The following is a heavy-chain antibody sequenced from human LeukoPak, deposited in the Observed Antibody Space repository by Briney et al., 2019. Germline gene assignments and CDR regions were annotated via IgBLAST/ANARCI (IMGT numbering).Heavy chain of an antibody. Sequence: GGSLRLSCAASGFTFSSYAMSWVRQAPGKGLEWVSAISGSGGSTYYADSVKGRFTISRDNSKNTLYLQMNSLRPEDTAVYYCAREGMGTTFSAWFEPWGQGTLVTVSS. CDR1: GFTFSSYA. CDR2: ISGSGGST. D-gene: IGHD1-7*01. J-gene: IGHJ5*02. V-gene: IGHV3-23*01. CDR3: AREGMGTTFSAWFEP.